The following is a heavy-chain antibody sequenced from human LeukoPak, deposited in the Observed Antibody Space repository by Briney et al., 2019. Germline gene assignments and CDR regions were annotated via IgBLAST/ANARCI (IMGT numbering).Heavy chain of an antibody. CDR2: INHSGST. V-gene: IGHV4-34*01. CDR1: GGSFSGYY. CDR3: ARRAVSGYCSSTSCYRKGYYFDY. Sequence: PSETLSLTCAVYGGSFSGYYWSWIRQPPGKGLEWIGEINHSGSTNYNPSLKSRVTISVDTSKNQFSLKLSSVTAADTAVYYCARRAVSGYCSSTSCYRKGYYFDYWGQGTLVTVSS. D-gene: IGHD2-2*01. J-gene: IGHJ4*02.